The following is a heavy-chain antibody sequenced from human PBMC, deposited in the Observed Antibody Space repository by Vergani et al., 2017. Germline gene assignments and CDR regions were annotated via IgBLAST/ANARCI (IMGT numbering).Heavy chain of an antibody. D-gene: IGHD3-16*01. V-gene: IGHV4-39*01. CDR3: ASGKYYSDSTSHFRGRYFDV. CDR2: IYNSGNG. J-gene: IGHJ2*01. CDR1: GDSIISRSYY. Sequence: QMQLQESGPGLVKASETLSLTCTVSGDSIISRSYYWGWIRQPPGKGLEWIGSIYNSGNGDSSSSLNSRVTISADTSKNQFSLRLTSVTAADTAVYYCASGKYYSDSTSHFRGRYFDVWVRGTLVTVPS.